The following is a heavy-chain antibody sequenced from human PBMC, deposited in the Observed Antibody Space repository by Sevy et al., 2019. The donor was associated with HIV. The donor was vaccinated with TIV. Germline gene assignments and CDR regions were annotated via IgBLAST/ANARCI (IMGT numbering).Heavy chain of an antibody. Sequence: GVLRLSCAASGFSFSNYNMNWVRQAPGKGLEWVSSITGSSDYIYYADSVKGRFTISRDNAKNSLYLRMNSLKTEDTAVYYCAKWDADRRWYFDYWGQGILVTVSS. CDR2: ITGSSDYI. D-gene: IGHD1-26*01. CDR1: GFSFSNYN. CDR3: AKWDADRRWYFDY. V-gene: IGHV3-21*06. J-gene: IGHJ4*02.